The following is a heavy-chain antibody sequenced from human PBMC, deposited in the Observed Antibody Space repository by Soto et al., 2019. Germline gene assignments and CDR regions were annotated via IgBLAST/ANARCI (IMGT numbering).Heavy chain of an antibody. D-gene: IGHD2-2*01. J-gene: IGHJ4*02. V-gene: IGHV4-30-4*01. CDR3: ASKKGYCSRSVCFPPNRLDL. Sequence: QVQLQESGPGLVKPSQTLSLTCSVSGGSVTSSDFYWSWLRQPPGKGLEWIGYIYYSENSYYGPPLGSRVSISLDTSKNLFSLSLTSVTAADTAVYYCASKKGYCSRSVCFPPNRLDLWGPGILVTVSS. CDR2: IYYSENS. CDR1: GGSVTSSDFY.